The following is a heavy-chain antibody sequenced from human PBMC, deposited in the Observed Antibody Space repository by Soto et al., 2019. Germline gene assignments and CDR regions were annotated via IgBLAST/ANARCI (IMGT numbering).Heavy chain of an antibody. CDR2: ISAYNGNT. D-gene: IGHD5-12*01. V-gene: IGHV1-18*01. J-gene: IGHJ6*02. CDR3: ARVMMATITYYYYGMDV. Sequence: GASVKVSCKASGGTFSSYGISWVRQAPGQGLEWMGWISAYNGNTNYAQKLQGRVTMTTDTSTSTAYMELRSLRSDDTAVYYCARVMMATITYYYYGMDVWGQGTTVTVSS. CDR1: GGTFSSYG.